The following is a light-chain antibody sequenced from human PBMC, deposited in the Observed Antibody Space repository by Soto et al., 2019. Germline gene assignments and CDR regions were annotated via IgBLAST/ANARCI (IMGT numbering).Light chain of an antibody. CDR2: DTS. J-gene: IGKJ1*01. Sequence: DIVVTQSPATLSVSPWERVTVSWRASQSVSSSLAWYHQRPGPAPRLLIYDTSTRAAGIAARFSGSGSGTEFILTITSLQSEDSAVYYCQEYNTWPWTFGQGTKV. V-gene: IGKV3-15*01. CDR1: QSVSSS. CDR3: QEYNTWPWT.